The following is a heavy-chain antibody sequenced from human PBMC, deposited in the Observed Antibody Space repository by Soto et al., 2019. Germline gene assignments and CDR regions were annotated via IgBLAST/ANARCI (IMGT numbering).Heavy chain of an antibody. CDR3: ARVKTSPRSAG. J-gene: IGHJ4*02. CDR1: GFTFSDHW. CDR2: IKEDGSEK. Sequence: EVQLVESGGGLVQPGGSLRLSCVASGFTFSDHWMSWVRQAPGKGLEWVANIKEDGSEKYYVDTVKGRFTISRDNVENSLYLQMASLRVEDTAVYFCARVKTSPRSAGGGQGTLVTVSS. D-gene: IGHD3-10*01. V-gene: IGHV3-7*01.